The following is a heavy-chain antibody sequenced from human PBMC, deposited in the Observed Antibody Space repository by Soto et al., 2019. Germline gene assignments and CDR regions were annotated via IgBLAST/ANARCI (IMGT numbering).Heavy chain of an antibody. J-gene: IGHJ4*02. Sequence: QVQLVESGGGVVQPGGSLRLSCAASGFNLITYGMHWVRQAPGKGLEWVAVIWWDGSKKYYTDSVKGRFTISRDNSENTLYLQMNSLRVDDAAVYYCARDYYGSGSQYNPLDYWGQGTLVTVSS. V-gene: IGHV3-33*01. CDR1: GFNLITYG. D-gene: IGHD3-10*01. CDR3: ARDYYGSGSQYNPLDY. CDR2: IWWDGSKK.